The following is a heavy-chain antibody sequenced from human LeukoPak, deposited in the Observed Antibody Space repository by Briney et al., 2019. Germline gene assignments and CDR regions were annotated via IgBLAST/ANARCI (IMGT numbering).Heavy chain of an antibody. CDR2: IYYSGSS. CDR1: GGSISSSSSY. V-gene: IGHV4-39*01. CDR3: ARHRYYYRSGSYYGAPYYMDV. Sequence: PSETLSLTCSVSGGSISSSSSYWGWIRQPPGKGLEWIGSIYYSGSSFDNPALKSRVTISVDTSKNQFSLKLSSVTAADTAVYYCARHRYYYRSGSYYGAPYYMDVWGKGTTVTISS. J-gene: IGHJ6*03. D-gene: IGHD3-10*01.